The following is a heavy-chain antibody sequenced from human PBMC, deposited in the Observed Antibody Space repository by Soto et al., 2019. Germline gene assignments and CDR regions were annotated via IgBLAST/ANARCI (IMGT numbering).Heavy chain of an antibody. V-gene: IGHV4-34*01. Sequence: SETLSLTCAVYGGSFSGYYWSWIRQPPGKGLEWIGEINHSGSTNYNPSLKSRVTISVDTSKNQYSLKLSSVTAADTAVYYCARARSSSWYYYYYGMDVWGQGTTVTVSS. CDR3: ARARSSSWYYYYYGMDV. D-gene: IGHD6-13*01. CDR1: GGSFSGYY. CDR2: INHSGST. J-gene: IGHJ6*02.